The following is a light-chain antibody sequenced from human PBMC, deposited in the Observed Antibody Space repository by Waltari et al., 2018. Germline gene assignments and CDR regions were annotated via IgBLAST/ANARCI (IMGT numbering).Light chain of an antibody. J-gene: IGKJ1*01. CDR3: QQYNSDDWT. CDR1: QSIRST. V-gene: IGKV3D-15*01. Sequence: EIVLTQSPATLSVSPGERATLSCWASQSIRSTLAWYQQKPGQAPRLLIYDASTRATGIPVRFSGSGSGTYFTLTISSLQSEDFAAYYCQQYNSDDWTFGQGTKVEI. CDR2: DAS.